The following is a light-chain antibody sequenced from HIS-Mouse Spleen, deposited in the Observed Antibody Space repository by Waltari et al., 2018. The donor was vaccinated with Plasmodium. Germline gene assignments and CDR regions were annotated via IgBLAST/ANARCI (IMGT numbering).Light chain of an antibody. J-gene: IGKJ5*01. Sequence: IQLTQSPSSLSASVGTSVAITCRTSQGISSDLAWYQQKPGKAPKLLISDASSLESGVPSRFSDSGSGTDFTLTISSLQPEDFATYYCQQFNNYPSITFGQGTRLEIK. CDR3: QQFNNYPSIT. CDR1: QGISSD. V-gene: IGKV1D-13*01. CDR2: DAS.